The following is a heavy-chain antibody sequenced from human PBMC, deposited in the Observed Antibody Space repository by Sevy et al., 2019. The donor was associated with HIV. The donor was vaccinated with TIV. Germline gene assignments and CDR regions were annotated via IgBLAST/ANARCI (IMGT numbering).Heavy chain of an antibody. CDR2: IYFTGNT. V-gene: IGHV4-59*01. J-gene: IGHJ4*02. Sequence: SETRSLTCSVSGGSISSYFWTWVRQSPGKGLEWIGNIYFTGNTDYSPSLKSRVTLSLDTSKSQFSLTLKSVTAADTAIYFCARDSTTRPRVLDYWGQGTLVTVSS. CDR1: GGSISSYF. D-gene: IGHD1-1*01. CDR3: ARDSTTRPRVLDY.